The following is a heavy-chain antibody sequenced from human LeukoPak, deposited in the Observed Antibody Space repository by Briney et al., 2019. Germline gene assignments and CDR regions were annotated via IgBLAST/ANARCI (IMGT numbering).Heavy chain of an antibody. CDR3: ARGVFSRDYYYYFDY. Sequence: SETLSLTCTVSGGSVNIGSFYWSWIRQSPGKGLEWIGYICDSGSTNYNSSLKSRVTIVVDTSKNQYSLKVSSVTAADTAVYYCARGVFSRDYYYYFDYWGQGALVTVSS. CDR1: GGSVNIGSFY. V-gene: IGHV4-61*01. CDR2: ICDSGST. J-gene: IGHJ4*02. D-gene: IGHD3-22*01.